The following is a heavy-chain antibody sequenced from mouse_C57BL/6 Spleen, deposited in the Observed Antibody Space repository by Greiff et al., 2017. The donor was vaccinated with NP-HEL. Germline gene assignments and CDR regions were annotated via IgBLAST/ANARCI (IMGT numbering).Heavy chain of an antibody. CDR3: ARLYYYGSSYVND. V-gene: IGHV1-55*01. D-gene: IGHD1-1*01. J-gene: IGHJ2*01. Sequence: QVQLQQPGAELVKPGASVKMSCKASGYTFTRYWITWVKQRPGPGLEWIGDIYPGSGSTNYNEKFKSKATLTVDTSSSTAYMQPSSLTPEDSAVYYCARLYYYGSSYVNDWGQGTTRTVSS. CDR2: IYPGSGST. CDR1: GYTFTRYW.